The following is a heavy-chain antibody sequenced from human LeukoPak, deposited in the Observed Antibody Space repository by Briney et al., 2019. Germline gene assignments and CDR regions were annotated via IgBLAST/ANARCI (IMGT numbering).Heavy chain of an antibody. CDR2: IKSKTDGGTT. V-gene: IGHV3-15*01. CDR1: GFTFSNAW. D-gene: IGHD6-19*01. J-gene: IGHJ6*03. CDR3: TTDPGEIAVAANDYYYYYMDV. Sequence: PGGSLRLSCAASGFTFSNAWMSWVRQAPGKGLEWVGRIKSKTDGGTTDYAAPVKGRFTISRDDSKNTLYLQMNSLKTEDTAVYYCTTDPGEIAVAANDYYYYYMDVWGEGTTVTVSS.